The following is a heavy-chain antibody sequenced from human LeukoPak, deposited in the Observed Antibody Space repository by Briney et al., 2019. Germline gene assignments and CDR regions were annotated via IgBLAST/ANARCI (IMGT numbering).Heavy chain of an antibody. CDR2: IRYDGSNK. CDR3: AREGIIAARPWGWFDP. V-gene: IGHV3-30*02. D-gene: IGHD6-6*01. CDR1: GFTFSSYG. J-gene: IGHJ5*02. Sequence: PGGSLRLSCAPSGFTFSSYGMHWVRQAPGKGLEGVAFIRYDGSNKYYADSVKGRFTISRDDAKNSLYLHMNSLRAEDTAVYYCAREGIIAARPWGWFDPWGQGTLVTVSS.